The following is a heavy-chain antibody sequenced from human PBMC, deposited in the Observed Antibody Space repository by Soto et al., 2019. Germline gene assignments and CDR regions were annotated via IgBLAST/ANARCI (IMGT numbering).Heavy chain of an antibody. Sequence: GESLKISCKGSGYSFTSYWIGWVRQMPGKGLECMGIIYPGDSDTRYSPSFQGQVTISADKSISTAYLQWSSLKASDTAMYYCARRSNYYDSSGYYSGFDYFDYWGQGTLVTVSS. CDR1: GYSFTSYW. J-gene: IGHJ4*02. D-gene: IGHD3-22*01. CDR2: IYPGDSDT. CDR3: ARRSNYYDSSGYYSGFDYFDY. V-gene: IGHV5-51*01.